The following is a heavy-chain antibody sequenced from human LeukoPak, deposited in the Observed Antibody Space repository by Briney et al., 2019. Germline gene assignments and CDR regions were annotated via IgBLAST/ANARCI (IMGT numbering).Heavy chain of an antibody. CDR2: IYTGGTT. V-gene: IGHV3-66*01. CDR1: GFTVSSSNY. J-gene: IGHJ4*02. CDR3: AREIFLFGI. D-gene: IGHD3-16*01. Sequence: GGSPRLSCAASGFTVSSSNYMNWVRQAPGKGLEWVSGIYTGGTTYYTDSVKGRFTISRDNPNNTLYLQMHSLRAEDTAVYYCAREIFLFGIWGQGTLVTVSS.